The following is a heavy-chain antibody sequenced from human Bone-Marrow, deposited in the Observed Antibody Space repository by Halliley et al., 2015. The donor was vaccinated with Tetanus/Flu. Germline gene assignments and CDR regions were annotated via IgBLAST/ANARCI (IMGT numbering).Heavy chain of an antibody. J-gene: IGHJ4*02. Sequence: SLRLSCAASGFPFINYALSWVRQAPGKGLEWISVIGGGGGGSTYYTDSVKGRTTISRDNGKNMLYLEIHNVRVEDTAVYYCAKEMTGPQDSWGQGTLVTVSS. CDR3: AKEMTGPQDS. V-gene: IGHV3-23*01. CDR1: GFPFINYA. D-gene: IGHD3-9*01. CDR2: IGGGGGGST.